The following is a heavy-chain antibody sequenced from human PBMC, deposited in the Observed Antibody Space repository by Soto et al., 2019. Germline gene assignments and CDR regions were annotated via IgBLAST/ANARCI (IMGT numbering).Heavy chain of an antibody. Sequence: SETLSLTCTVSGGSISSGGYYWSWIRQHPGKGLEWIGYIYYSGSTYYNPSLKSRVTISVDTSKNQFSLKLSSVTAADTAVYYCARAFRGHIVVVPATRPHYFDYWGQGTLVTVSS. D-gene: IGHD2-2*01. CDR3: ARAFRGHIVVVPATRPHYFDY. J-gene: IGHJ4*02. CDR2: IYYSGST. V-gene: IGHV4-31*03. CDR1: GGSISSGGYY.